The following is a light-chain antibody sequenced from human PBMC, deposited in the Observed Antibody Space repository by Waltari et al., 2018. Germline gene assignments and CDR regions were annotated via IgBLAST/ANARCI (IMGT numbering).Light chain of an antibody. CDR3: QRSNSPPYT. J-gene: IGKJ2*01. CDR1: QSISNY. V-gene: IGKV1-39*01. CDR2: AAS. Sequence: DIQMTQSPVSLSASVGDRVTITCRASQSISNYLNWYQQKPGKVPKLLIYAASRLQSGVPSRFSGSGSGTDFTLTITSLQSEDFAAYYCQRSNSPPYTFGQGTKLEIK.